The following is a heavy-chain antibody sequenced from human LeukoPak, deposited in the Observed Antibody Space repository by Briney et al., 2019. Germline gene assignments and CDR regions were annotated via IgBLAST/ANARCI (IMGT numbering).Heavy chain of an antibody. D-gene: IGHD5-12*01. J-gene: IGHJ3*02. CDR1: GFTFNTYA. CDR2: IYSGGST. CDR3: ARYSGYDPTLRDAFDT. V-gene: IGHV3-53*01. Sequence: GGSLRLSCAASGFTFNTYAMSWVRQAPGKGLEWVSVIYSGGSTYYADSVKGRFTISRDNSKNTLYLQMNSLRAEDTAVYYCARYSGYDPTLRDAFDTWGQGTMVTVSS.